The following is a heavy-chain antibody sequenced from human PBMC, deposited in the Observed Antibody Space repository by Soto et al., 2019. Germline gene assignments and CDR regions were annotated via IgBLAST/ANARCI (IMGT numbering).Heavy chain of an antibody. D-gene: IGHD1-7*01. CDR1: GYTFTGYY. J-gene: IGHJ6*02. V-gene: IGHV1-2*04. CDR2: INPNSGGT. CDR3: ARAGSGWNYMRYYGMDV. Sequence: ASVKVSCKASGYTFTGYYMHWVRQAPGQGLEWMGWINPNSGGTNYAQKFQGWVTMTRDTSISTAYMELSRLRSDDTAVYYCARAGSGWNYMRYYGMDVWGQGTTVTVSS.